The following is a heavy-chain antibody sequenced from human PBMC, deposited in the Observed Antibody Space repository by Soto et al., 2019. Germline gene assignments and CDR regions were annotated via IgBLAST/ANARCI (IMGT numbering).Heavy chain of an antibody. CDR3: APLPRLDGMEV. D-gene: IGHD6-25*01. V-gene: IGHV4-38-2*01. Sequence: SETLSLTCAVSGYSISSGHSWGWIRQPPGKGLEWIGSIFHTGSTYYNPSLKSRVTLSVDTSKNQFSLQLSSVPAADTAVYFCAPLPRLDGMEVWGQGTTVPVSS. CDR2: IFHTGST. J-gene: IGHJ6*02. CDR1: GYSISSGHS.